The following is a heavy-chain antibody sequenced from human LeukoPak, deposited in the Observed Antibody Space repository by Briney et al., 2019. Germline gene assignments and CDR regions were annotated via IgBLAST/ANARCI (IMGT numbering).Heavy chain of an antibody. CDR1: GFTVSSNY. Sequence: GGSLRLSCAASGFTVSSNYMSWVRQAPGKGLEWVSVIYSGGSTVYADSVKGRFTISRDNSKNTLYLQMNSLRAEDTAVYYCARVDYCSSTSCSDAFDIWGQGTMVTVSS. CDR2: IYSGGST. CDR3: ARVDYCSSTSCSDAFDI. D-gene: IGHD2-2*01. J-gene: IGHJ3*02. V-gene: IGHV3-66*02.